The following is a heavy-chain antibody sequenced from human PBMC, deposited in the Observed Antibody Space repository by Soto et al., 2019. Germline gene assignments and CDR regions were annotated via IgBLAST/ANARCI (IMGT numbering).Heavy chain of an antibody. J-gene: IGHJ4*02. V-gene: IGHV3-21*01. CDR1: GFTFSSYS. Sequence: EVQLVESGGGLVKPGGSLRLSCAASGFTFSSYSMNWVRQAPGKGLEWVSSISSSSSYIYYADSVKGRFTISRDNAKNTLYLQMNSLRAEDTAVYYCARQWLGRGWDWGQGTLVTVSS. CDR2: ISSSSSYI. CDR3: ARQWLGRGWD. D-gene: IGHD6-19*01.